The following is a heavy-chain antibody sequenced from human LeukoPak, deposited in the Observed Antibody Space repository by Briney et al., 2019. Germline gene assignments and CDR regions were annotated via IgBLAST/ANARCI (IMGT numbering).Heavy chain of an antibody. CDR1: GGSISSSSYY. V-gene: IGHV4-39*01. D-gene: IGHD3-3*01. J-gene: IGHJ5*02. CDR2: IYYSGST. CDR3: AGINPDYYDFWSGYYH. Sequence: PSETLSLTCTVSGGSISSSSYYWGWIRQPPGKGLEWIGSIYYSGSTYYNPSLKSRVTISVDTSKNRFSLKLSSVTAADTAVYYCAGINPDYYDFWSGYYHWGQGTLVTVSS.